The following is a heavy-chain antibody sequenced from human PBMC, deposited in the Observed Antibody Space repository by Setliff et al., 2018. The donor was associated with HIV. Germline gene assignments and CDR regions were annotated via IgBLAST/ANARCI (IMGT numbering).Heavy chain of an antibody. J-gene: IGHJ5*02. CDR1: GYTFSNYG. Sequence: ASVKVSCKASGYTFSNYGISWVRQAPGQGLEWMGWISPYNGNTNYVQKLQGRVTITTDTSTSTAYMELRSLRSDDTAVYYCARDPTTALHPPLNWFDPWGQGTLVTVSS. D-gene: IGHD4-17*01. CDR3: ARDPTTALHPPLNWFDP. V-gene: IGHV1-18*01. CDR2: ISPYNGNT.